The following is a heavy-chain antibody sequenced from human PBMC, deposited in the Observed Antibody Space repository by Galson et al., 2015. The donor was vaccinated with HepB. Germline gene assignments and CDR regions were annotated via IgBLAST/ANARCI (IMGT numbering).Heavy chain of an antibody. D-gene: IGHD3-3*01. V-gene: IGHV3-23*01. Sequence: SLRLSCAASGFTFSDYAMAWVRQAPGKGLEFVSAITASSGTTHYADSVKGRFIILRDNSKNTLYLHLSSLRADDTAAFYCAKGVDYWSGLGDYWGQGTLVTVSS. CDR1: GFTFSDYA. CDR2: ITASSGTT. J-gene: IGHJ4*02. CDR3: AKGVDYWSGLGDY.